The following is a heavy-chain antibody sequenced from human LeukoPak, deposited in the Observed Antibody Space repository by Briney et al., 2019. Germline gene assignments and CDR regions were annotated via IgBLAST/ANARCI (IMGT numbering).Heavy chain of an antibody. CDR2: ISYDGSNK. V-gene: IGHV3-30-3*01. D-gene: IGHD2-2*01. CDR1: GFTFSSYA. Sequence: PGGSLRLSCAASGFTFSSYAMHWVRQAPGKGLEWVAVISYDGSNKYYADSVKGRFTISRDNSKNTLYLQMNSLRAEDTAVYYCARANGVVPAALDYWGQGTLVTVSS. J-gene: IGHJ4*02. CDR3: ARANGVVPAALDY.